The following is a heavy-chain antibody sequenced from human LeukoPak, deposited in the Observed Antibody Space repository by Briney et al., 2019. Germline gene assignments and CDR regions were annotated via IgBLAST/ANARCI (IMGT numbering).Heavy chain of an antibody. D-gene: IGHD3-3*01. Sequence: GGSLRLSCAASGFTVTSNHMNWVRQAPGKGLEWVSIIYTGGTTHYADSLKDRFTISRDDSINTLYLQTNSLRAEDTAVYYCARGGLHYDFWSGYGIYFDYWGQGTLVTVSS. V-gene: IGHV3-66*01. CDR1: GFTVTSNH. J-gene: IGHJ4*02. CDR2: IYTGGTT. CDR3: ARGGLHYDFWSGYGIYFDY.